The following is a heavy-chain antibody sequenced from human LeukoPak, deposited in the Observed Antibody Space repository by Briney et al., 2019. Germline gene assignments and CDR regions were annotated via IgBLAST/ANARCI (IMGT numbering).Heavy chain of an antibody. CDR1: GDSFTSYY. Sequence: ASVKVSCKASGDSFTSYYMHWVRQAPGQGLEWMGIINPSGGSTSYAQKFQGRVTMTRDMSTSTAYMELRSLRSDDTAVYYCARDHLVRGDCSYWGQGTLVTVSS. CDR2: INPSGGST. D-gene: IGHD2-21*02. CDR3: ARDHLVRGDCSY. V-gene: IGHV1-46*01. J-gene: IGHJ4*02.